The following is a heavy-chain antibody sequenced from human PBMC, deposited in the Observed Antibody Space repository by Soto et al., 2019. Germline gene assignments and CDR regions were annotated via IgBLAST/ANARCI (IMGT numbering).Heavy chain of an antibody. CDR3: ARDRDAYCSKGICSGPYFDY. Sequence: GGSLRLSCAASGFIFSNYWMSWVRQAPGKGLEWISYISGNSSVIYYADAVKGRFTISRDNAKNSLYLQMNSLRDEDTAVYYCARDRDAYCSKGICSGPYFDYWGQGTLVTVSS. CDR2: ISGNSSVI. D-gene: IGHD2-8*01. J-gene: IGHJ4*02. CDR1: GFIFSNYW. V-gene: IGHV3-48*02.